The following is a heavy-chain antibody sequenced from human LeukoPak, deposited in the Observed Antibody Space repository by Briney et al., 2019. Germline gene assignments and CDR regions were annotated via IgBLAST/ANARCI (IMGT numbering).Heavy chain of an antibody. CDR2: INHSGST. CDR1: GGSISSSSYY. CDR3: ARDRKYTFEWLRSGQNLDY. V-gene: IGHV4-39*07. Sequence: SETLSLTCTVSGGSISSSSYYWGWIRQPPGKGLEWIGEINHSGSTNYNPSLKSRVTISVDTSKNQFSLKLSSVTAADTAVYYCARDRKYTFEWLRSGQNLDYWGQGTLVTVSS. D-gene: IGHD5-12*01. J-gene: IGHJ4*02.